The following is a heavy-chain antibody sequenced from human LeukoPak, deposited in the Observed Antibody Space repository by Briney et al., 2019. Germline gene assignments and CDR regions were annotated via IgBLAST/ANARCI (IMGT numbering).Heavy chain of an antibody. CDR3: AKHVRHYYDISGSHTYYFDS. Sequence: PGGTLRLSCAASGFIFSSYGMSWVRQAPGKGLEWVSGISGSGGSTNYADSMKGRFTISRDNSKNTLYLLMNSLRAEDAAVYYCAKHVRHYYDISGSHTYYFDSWGQGTLATVSS. V-gene: IGHV3-23*01. D-gene: IGHD3-22*01. CDR2: ISGSGGST. J-gene: IGHJ4*02. CDR1: GFIFSSYG.